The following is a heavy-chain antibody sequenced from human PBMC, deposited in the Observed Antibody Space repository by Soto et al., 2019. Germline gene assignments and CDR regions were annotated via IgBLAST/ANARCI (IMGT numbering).Heavy chain of an antibody. Sequence: SVKVSCKASGGTFSSYAISWVRQAPGQGLEWMGGIIPIFGTANYAQKFQGRVTITADESTSTAYMELSSLRSEDTAVYYCARVVGASEGNYYYGMDVWGQGTTVTVSS. V-gene: IGHV1-69*13. D-gene: IGHD1-26*01. J-gene: IGHJ6*02. CDR2: IIPIFGTA. CDR3: ARVVGASEGNYYYGMDV. CDR1: GGTFSSYA.